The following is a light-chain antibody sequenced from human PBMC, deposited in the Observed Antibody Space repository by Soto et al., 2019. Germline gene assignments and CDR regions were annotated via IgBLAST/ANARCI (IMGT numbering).Light chain of an antibody. J-gene: IGKJ1*01. Sequence: TVSGGSSQSVNINLAWYKQKPGQDPRLLIIGASSRATGSPARFSGSWAGKEFNLTMSALPSDVLAVYYCQQYTQRPWWTLGKGTKVDIK. CDR1: QSVNIN. CDR3: QQYTQRPWWT. V-gene: IGKV3D-15*01. CDR2: GAS.